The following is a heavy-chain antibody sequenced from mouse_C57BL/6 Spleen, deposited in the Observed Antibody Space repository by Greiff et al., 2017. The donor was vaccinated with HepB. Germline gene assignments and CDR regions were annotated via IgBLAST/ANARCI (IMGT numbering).Heavy chain of an antibody. J-gene: IGHJ2*01. CDR3: ARTGTRYFDY. Sequence: QVQLQQSGPELVKPGASVKISCKASGYAFSSSWMNWVKQRPGKGLEWIGRIYPGDGDTNYNGKFKGKATLTADKSSSTAYMQLSSLTSEDSAVYFCARTGTRYFDYWGQGTTPTVSS. V-gene: IGHV1-82*01. D-gene: IGHD4-1*01. CDR1: GYAFSSSW. CDR2: IYPGDGDT.